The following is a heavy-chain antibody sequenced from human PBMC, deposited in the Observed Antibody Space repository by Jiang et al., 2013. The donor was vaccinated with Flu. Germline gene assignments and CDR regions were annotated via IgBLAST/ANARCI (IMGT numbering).Heavy chain of an antibody. J-gene: IGHJ4*02. Sequence: SNSAAWNWIRQSPSRGLEWLGRTYYRSKWYNDYAVSVKSRITINPDTSKNQFSLQLNSVTPEDTAVYYCARDSSSWYLFFDYWGQGTLVTVSS. D-gene: IGHD6-13*01. CDR3: ARDSSSWYLFFDY. CDR2: TYYRSKWYN. CDR1: SNSAA. V-gene: IGHV6-1*01.